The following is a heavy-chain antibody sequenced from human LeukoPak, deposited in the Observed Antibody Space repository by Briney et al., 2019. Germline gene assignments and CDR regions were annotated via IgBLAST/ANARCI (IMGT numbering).Heavy chain of an antibody. D-gene: IGHD3-3*01. V-gene: IGHV2-5*01. CDR1: WFSLSTSGVG. CDR3: AHSGYYDFWSGYFSGWFDP. J-gene: IGHJ5*02. Sequence: SGPTLVKPTQNLTPTCTFSWFSLSTSGVGVGWTLQPPGKPLERLAHIYWNNDQLYSPSLKSRLTIAKDTSKNQVVLTMTNMDPVDTATYYCAHSGYYDFWSGYFSGWFDPWGQGTLVTVSS. CDR2: IYWNNDQ.